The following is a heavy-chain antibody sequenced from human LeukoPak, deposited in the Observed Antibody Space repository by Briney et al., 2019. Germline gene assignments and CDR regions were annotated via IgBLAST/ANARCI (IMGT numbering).Heavy chain of an antibody. V-gene: IGHV1-18*04. CDR1: GYTFTGYY. D-gene: IGHD3-22*01. CDR2: ISAYNGNT. J-gene: IGHJ4*02. CDR3: ARGRPCYYDSSGYLFDY. Sequence: ASVKVSCKASGYTFTGYYMHWVRQAPGQGLEWMGWISAYNGNTNYAQKLQGRVTMTTDTSTSTAYMELRSLRSDDTAVYYCARGRPCYYDSSGYLFDYWGQGTLVTVSS.